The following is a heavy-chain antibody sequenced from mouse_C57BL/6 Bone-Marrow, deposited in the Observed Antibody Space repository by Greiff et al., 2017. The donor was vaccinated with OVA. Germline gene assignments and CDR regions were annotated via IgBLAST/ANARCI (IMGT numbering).Heavy chain of an antibody. J-gene: IGHJ2*01. V-gene: IGHV1-81*01. CDR2: IYPGSGST. CDR1: GYTFTSYG. CDR3: ARVTDY. Sequence: VQLQQSGAELARPGASVKLSCKASGYTFTSYGISWVKQRTGQGLEWIGDIYPGSGSTNYNEKFKSKATLTVDTSSSTAYMQLSSLTSEDSAVYYCARVTDYWGQGTTLTVSS. D-gene: IGHD2-1*01.